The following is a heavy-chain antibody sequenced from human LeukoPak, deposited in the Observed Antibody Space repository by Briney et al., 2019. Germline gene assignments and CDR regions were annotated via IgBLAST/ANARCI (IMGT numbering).Heavy chain of an antibody. CDR1: GGSISSGGYY. Sequence: PSETLSLTCTVSGGSISSGGYYWSWIRQHPGKGLEWIGYIYYSGSTYYNPSLKSRVTISVDTSKNQFSLKLSSVTAADTAVYYCARVDCSSTSCYGGANWFDPWGQGTLVTVSS. D-gene: IGHD2-2*01. V-gene: IGHV4-31*03. J-gene: IGHJ5*02. CDR3: ARVDCSSTSCYGGANWFDP. CDR2: IYYSGST.